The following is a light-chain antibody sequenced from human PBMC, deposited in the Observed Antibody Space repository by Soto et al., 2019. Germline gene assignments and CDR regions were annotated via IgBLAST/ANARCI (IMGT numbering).Light chain of an antibody. Sequence: EIVLTQSPGPLSLSPGQRATLSCRASESISRDYLAWYQQRLGQAPRLLIYGASSGATGIPDRFSGSGSGTDFTLTISRLEPEDFAISYCQQYGGVPYTFGQGTKLEIK. V-gene: IGKV3-20*01. CDR1: ESISRDY. J-gene: IGKJ2*01. CDR2: GAS. CDR3: QQYGGVPYT.